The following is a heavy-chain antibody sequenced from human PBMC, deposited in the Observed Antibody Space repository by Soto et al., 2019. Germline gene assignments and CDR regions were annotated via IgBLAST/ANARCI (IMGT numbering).Heavy chain of an antibody. Sequence: EVQLVESGGGLVQPGGSLRLSCAASGFTFSSYWMSWVRQAPGKGLEWVANIKQDGSEKYYVDSVKGRFTISRDNAKNSLYLQMNSLRAEDTAVYYCARDGKRQLATRPPYWGQGTLVTVSS. V-gene: IGHV3-7*01. CDR1: GFTFSSYW. J-gene: IGHJ4*02. CDR3: ARDGKRQLATRPPY. CDR2: IKQDGSEK. D-gene: IGHD6-13*01.